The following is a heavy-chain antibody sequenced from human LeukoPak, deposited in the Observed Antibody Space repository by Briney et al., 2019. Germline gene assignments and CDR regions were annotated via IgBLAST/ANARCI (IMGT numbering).Heavy chain of an antibody. V-gene: IGHV3-7*01. D-gene: IGHD5-18*01. Sequence: GGSLTLSCVDSGSSFSSYTMYWVRQAPGKGLEWVANIKQDGSEKYYVDSVKGRFTISRDNAKNSLYLQMNSLRAEDTAVYYCARVWRFSGYTYGNFDYWGQGTLVTVSS. CDR1: GSSFSSYT. CDR3: ARVWRFSGYTYGNFDY. CDR2: IKQDGSEK. J-gene: IGHJ4*02.